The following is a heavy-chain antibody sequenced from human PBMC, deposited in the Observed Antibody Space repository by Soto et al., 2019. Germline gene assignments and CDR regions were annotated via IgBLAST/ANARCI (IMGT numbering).Heavy chain of an antibody. CDR3: AKATAPGAGAFEI. Sequence: PGGSLRLSCAVFGFICSSYYMSWVRQAPGKGLAWVSTILVGGITHYEDSAQARSTISRETSKQTVYLHINSLTAGDTAVYYCAKATAPGAGAFEIYGQGTMVTVSS. J-gene: IGHJ3*02. V-gene: IGHV3-23*01. CDR2: ILVGGIT. D-gene: IGHD1-1*01. CDR1: GFICSSYY.